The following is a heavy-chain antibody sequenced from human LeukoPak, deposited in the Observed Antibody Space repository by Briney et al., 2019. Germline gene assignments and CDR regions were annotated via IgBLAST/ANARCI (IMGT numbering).Heavy chain of an antibody. CDR1: GFTFSDYY. J-gene: IGHJ6*02. D-gene: IGHD2-2*01. V-gene: IGHV3-11*01. CDR3: ARYGDIVVVPAAYPYYYGMDV. Sequence: GGSLRLSCAASGFTFSDYYMSWIRQAPGKGLEWVSYISSSGSTIYYADSVKGRFTISRDNAKNSLYLQMNSLRAEDAAVYYCARYGDIVVVPAAYPYYYGMDVWGQGTTVTVSS. CDR2: ISSSGSTI.